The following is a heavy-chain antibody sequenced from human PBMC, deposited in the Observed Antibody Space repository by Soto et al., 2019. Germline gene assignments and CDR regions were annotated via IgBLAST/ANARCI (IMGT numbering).Heavy chain of an antibody. Sequence: QVQLVQSGAEVKKPGSSVKVSCKASGGTFSSYAISWVRQAPGQGLEWMGGLIPIFVTANYAQKFQGRVTITADESTSTAYMELSSLRSEDTAVYYFARDGGSRGGWHVWFDPCGQGTLVTVSS. CDR1: GGTFSSYA. J-gene: IGHJ5*02. V-gene: IGHV1-69*01. D-gene: IGHD6-19*01. CDR3: ARDGGSRGGWHVWFDP. CDR2: LIPIFVTA.